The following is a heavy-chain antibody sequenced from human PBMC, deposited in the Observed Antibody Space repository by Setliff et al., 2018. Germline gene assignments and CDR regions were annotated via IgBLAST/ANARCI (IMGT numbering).Heavy chain of an antibody. J-gene: IGHJ3*02. CDR1: GYTLTNYY. D-gene: IGHD2-2*01. CDR2: INPSGGLT. CDR3: TRDTNIVVVPPHRTAFDI. Sequence: ASVKVSCKASGYTLTNYYMHWVRQAPGQGLEWMGIINPSGGLTRYAHKFQGRVTMTTDPSTGTADMELRNLRSDDTAVYYCTRDTNIVVVPPHRTAFDIWGQGTMVTVSS. V-gene: IGHV1-46*01.